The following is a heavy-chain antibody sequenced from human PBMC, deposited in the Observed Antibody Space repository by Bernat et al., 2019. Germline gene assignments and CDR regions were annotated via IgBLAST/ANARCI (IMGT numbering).Heavy chain of an antibody. D-gene: IGHD6-19*01. J-gene: IGHJ4*02. V-gene: IGHV3-74*01. CDR1: GLTFGSHW. CDR3: ASNGITVVGTGGDY. CDR2: INSDGTTV. Sequence: EVQLVESGGGLVQPGGSLRLSCAVSGLTFGSHWMHWVRQAPGEGLVWVSRINSDGTTVNYAESVEGRFTISRDNAKNTLFLQMYSLRAEDTAVYYCASNGITVVGTGGDYWGQGTLVPVSA.